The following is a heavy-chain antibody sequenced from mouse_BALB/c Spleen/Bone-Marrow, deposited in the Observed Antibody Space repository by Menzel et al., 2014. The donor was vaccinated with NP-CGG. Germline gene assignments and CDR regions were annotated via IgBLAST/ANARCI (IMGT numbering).Heavy chain of an antibody. Sequence: EVQLQQSGPGLAKPGASVKISCKASGYTFTDYNMHWVKQSHGKSLEWIGYIYPYNGGTGYNQKFKSKATLAVDNSSSTAYMGLRSLTSEDSAVYYCTRREYGNYGYAMDYWGQGTSVTVSS. V-gene: IGHV1S29*02. CDR1: GYTFTDYN. J-gene: IGHJ4*01. CDR3: TRREYGNYGYAMDY. CDR2: IYPYNGGT. D-gene: IGHD2-10*02.